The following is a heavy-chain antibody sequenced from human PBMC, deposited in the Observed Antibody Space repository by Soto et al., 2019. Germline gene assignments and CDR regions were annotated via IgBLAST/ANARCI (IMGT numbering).Heavy chain of an antibody. CDR2: ISGYNANT. CDR3: SRVFYPLVYYFYY. D-gene: IGHD2-8*02. V-gene: IGHV1-18*04. Sequence: GTSVKVSCKACGYPFTNRGISWVRHDPGQGLEWVGWISGYNANTQYAQKFQGRVTMSTDTSTNTAYMDLRSMISDDKAEYYCSRVFYPLVYYFYYWGQRILVTVSS. J-gene: IGHJ4*02. CDR1: GYPFTNRG.